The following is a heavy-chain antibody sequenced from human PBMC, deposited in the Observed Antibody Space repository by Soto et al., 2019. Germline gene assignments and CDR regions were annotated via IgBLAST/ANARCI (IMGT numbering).Heavy chain of an antibody. CDR2: IWYDGSNK. V-gene: IGHV3-33*01. J-gene: IGHJ6*02. D-gene: IGHD6-6*01. CDR3: ASTGGGQLGDYYYYGMDV. Sequence: VAVIWYDGSNKYYADSVKGRFTISRDNSKNTLYLQMNSLRAEDTAVYYCASTGGGQLGDYYYYGMDVWGQGTTVTVSS.